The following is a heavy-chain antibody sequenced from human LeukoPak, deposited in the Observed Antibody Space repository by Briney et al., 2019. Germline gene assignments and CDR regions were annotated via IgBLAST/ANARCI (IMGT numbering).Heavy chain of an antibody. CDR1: GLIFDNYG. CDR3: ASRTWGISTFDI. D-gene: IGHD7-27*01. CDR2: IIRNGGRT. Sequence: GGSLRLSCAASGLIFDNYGMNWVRQAPGKGLEWVSGIIRNGGRTTYADSVKGRFTISTDNAKNPLFLQMNSLRSEDTAVYYCASRTWGISTFDIWGQGTMVTVSS. V-gene: IGHV3-20*04. J-gene: IGHJ3*02.